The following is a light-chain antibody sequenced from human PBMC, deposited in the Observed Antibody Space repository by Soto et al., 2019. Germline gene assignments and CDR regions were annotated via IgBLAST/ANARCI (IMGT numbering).Light chain of an antibody. J-gene: IGKJ1*01. CDR3: QQYDSPPRT. CDR1: QSISSTY. Sequence: EIVLTQSPGTLSLSPGKRVTLSCRASQSISSTYLAWYQQKPGQAPRLLIYDASSRATGIPDRFSGSGSGTDFTLTISRLEPEDFAVYYCQQYDSPPRTFGQGTKVEVQ. V-gene: IGKV3-20*01. CDR2: DAS.